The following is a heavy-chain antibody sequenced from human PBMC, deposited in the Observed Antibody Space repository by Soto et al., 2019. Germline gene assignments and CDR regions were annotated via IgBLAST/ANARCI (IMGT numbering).Heavy chain of an antibody. V-gene: IGHV1-69*02. D-gene: IGHD3-10*01. J-gene: IGHJ6*02. Sequence: GASVKVSCKASGGTFSSYTISWVRQAPGQGLEWMGRIIPILGIANYAQKFQGRVTITADKSTSTAYMELSSLRSEDTAVYYCAKGEVRGGYYYYYGMDVWGQGTTVTVSS. CDR3: AKGEVRGGYYYYYGMDV. CDR2: IIPILGIA. CDR1: GGTFSSYT.